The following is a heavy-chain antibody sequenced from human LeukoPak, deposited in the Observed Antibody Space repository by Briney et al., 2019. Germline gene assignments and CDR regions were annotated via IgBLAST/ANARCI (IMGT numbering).Heavy chain of an antibody. CDR2: ISSSSDTI. D-gene: IGHD3-10*01. CDR3: ASVLWFGGIFFDY. Sequence: GGSLRLSCTASGFTFSDYYMSWIRQTPGKGLEWVSYISSSSDTIYYADSVKGRFTISRDNAKNSLYLQMNSLRAEDTAVYYCASVLWFGGIFFDYWGQGTLVTVSS. CDR1: GFTFSDYY. V-gene: IGHV3-11*01. J-gene: IGHJ4*02.